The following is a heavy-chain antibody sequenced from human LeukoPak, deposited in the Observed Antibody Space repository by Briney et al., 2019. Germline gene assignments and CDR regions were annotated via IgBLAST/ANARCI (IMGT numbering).Heavy chain of an antibody. CDR3: AKTHYDLLDV. CDR1: GFSFSTSP. D-gene: IGHD5-12*01. V-gene: IGHV3-23*01. Sequence: GGSLRLSCAASGFSFSTSPMSWVRQPPGKGLEWVPAMNNGPGATFYRDSVRGRFTISRDDSKSTLYLQMNSLRAEDTGTYYCAKTHYDLLDVWGQGTTVTVSS. J-gene: IGHJ6*02. CDR2: MNNGPGAT.